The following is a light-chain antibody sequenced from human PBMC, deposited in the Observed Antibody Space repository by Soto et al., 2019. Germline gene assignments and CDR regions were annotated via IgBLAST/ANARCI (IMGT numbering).Light chain of an antibody. V-gene: IGKV3-20*01. CDR3: QQYGGSRWT. J-gene: IGKJ1*01. CDR1: QSVSSTY. Sequence: EIVLTQSPGTLSLSPGERATLSCRASQSVSSTYLAWYQQKPGQAPRLLIYGASNRATGIPDRFSGSGSGTDFALTISGLEPEDFAVYYCQQYGGSRWTFGQGTRVDI. CDR2: GAS.